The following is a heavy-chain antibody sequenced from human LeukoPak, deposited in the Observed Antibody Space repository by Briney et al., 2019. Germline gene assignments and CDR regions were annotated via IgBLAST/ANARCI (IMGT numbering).Heavy chain of an antibody. CDR1: DDSFISHY. CDR2: ISYIVSP. Sequence: SETLSLTCAVSDDSFISHYWTWIRQPPGEGLGWIGYISYIVSPNYNTSLKSRVASSIDTSKNQFSLKLSSVTAADTAVYYCARDLVTVTKGSDIWGQGTMVSVSS. V-gene: IGHV4-59*11. J-gene: IGHJ3*02. D-gene: IGHD4-17*01. CDR3: ARDLVTVTKGSDI.